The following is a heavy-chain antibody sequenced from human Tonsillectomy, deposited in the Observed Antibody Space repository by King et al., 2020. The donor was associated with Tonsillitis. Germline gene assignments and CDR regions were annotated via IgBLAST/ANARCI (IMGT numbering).Heavy chain of an antibody. V-gene: IGHV2-5*01. J-gene: IGHJ4*02. CDR2: IYWNDDK. Sequence: FTLKESGPTLVKPTQTLTLTCTFSGFSLSASGVGVAWIRQPPGKALEWLAVIYWNDDKRYSPSLKSRLTITKDTSKNQVVVTMTNMDPVDTATYYCAHLLSIQLWLWGPNFDYWGQGTLVTVSS. CDR3: AHLLSIQLWLWGPNFDY. D-gene: IGHD5-18*01. CDR1: GFSLSASGVG.